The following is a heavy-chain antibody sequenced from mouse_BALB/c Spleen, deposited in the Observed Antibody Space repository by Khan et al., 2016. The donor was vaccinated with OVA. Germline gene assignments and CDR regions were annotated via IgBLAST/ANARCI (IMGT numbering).Heavy chain of an antibody. V-gene: IGHV3-8*02. J-gene: IGHJ3*01. CDR1: GDSITTGY. Sequence: VQLKESGPNLVKPSQTLSLTCSVTGDSITTGYWNWIRKFPGNKLEYMGYIIYTGYTYYNPSLKSRISITRHTSNNQYYLQLNSVTDEDTATYYCARSTYRYAFVYWGQGTLVTVSA. CDR2: IIYTGYT. D-gene: IGHD2-14*01. CDR3: ARSTYRYAFVY.